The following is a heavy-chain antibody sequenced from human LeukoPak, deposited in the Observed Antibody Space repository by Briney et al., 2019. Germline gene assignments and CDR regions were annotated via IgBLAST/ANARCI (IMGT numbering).Heavy chain of an antibody. V-gene: IGHV3-48*03. CDR1: GFTFSSYE. D-gene: IGHD3-16*01. J-gene: IGHJ4*02. CDR2: ISSSGSTI. Sequence: GGSLRLSYAASGFTFSSYEMNWVRQAPGKGLEWVSYISSSGSTIYYADSVKGRFTISRDNAKNSLYLQMNSLRAEDTAVYYCARETGGEIDYWGQGTLVTVSS. CDR3: ARETGGEIDY.